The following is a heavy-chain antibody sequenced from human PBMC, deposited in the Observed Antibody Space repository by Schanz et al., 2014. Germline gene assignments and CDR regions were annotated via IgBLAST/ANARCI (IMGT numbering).Heavy chain of an antibody. CDR2: ISYDGSNK. V-gene: IGHV3-30-3*01. Sequence: QVQLVESGGGVVQPGRSLRLSCAASGFTFSNYAMHWVRQAPGKGLEWVAFISYDGSNKYYADSVKGRFTISRDTPKNTLYVQMNSLRADDTAVYYCAMGGYQLHHWGQGTLVNDSS. D-gene: IGHD1-7*01. CDR1: GFTFSNYA. CDR3: AMGGYQLHH. J-gene: IGHJ4*02.